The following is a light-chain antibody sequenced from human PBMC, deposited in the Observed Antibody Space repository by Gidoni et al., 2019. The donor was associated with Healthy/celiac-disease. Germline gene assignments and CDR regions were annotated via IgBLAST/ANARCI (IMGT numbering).Light chain of an antibody. Sequence: EIVLTKSPDTLSLSPGERATLSCRASQSVSNSYLAWYQQKPGQAPRLLIYGASSRATGLPDRFSGSGSGTDFTLTISRLEPEDCAVYYCQQYGNSPLTFXGXTKVEIK. CDR1: QSVSNSY. J-gene: IGKJ4*01. CDR3: QQYGNSPLT. V-gene: IGKV3-20*01. CDR2: GAS.